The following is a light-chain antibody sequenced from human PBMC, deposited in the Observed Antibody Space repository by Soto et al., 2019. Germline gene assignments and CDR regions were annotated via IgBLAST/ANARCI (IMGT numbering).Light chain of an antibody. CDR3: SSYAGSSNV. Sequence: QSALTQPASVSGSPGQSITVSCTGTSSDVGVYDYVSWYQQRPGKAPKLMIYEVNKRPSGVPDRFSGSKSGNTASLTVSGLQAEDEADYYCSSYAGSSNVFGTGTKVTVL. V-gene: IGLV2-8*01. CDR2: EVN. J-gene: IGLJ1*01. CDR1: SSDVGVYDY.